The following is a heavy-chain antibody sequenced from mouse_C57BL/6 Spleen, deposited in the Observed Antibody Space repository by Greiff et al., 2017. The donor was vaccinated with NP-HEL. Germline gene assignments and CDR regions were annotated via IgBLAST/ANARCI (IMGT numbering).Heavy chain of an antibody. CDR3: AREGLLRS. V-gene: IGHV1-19*01. CDR2: INPYNGGT. D-gene: IGHD2-3*01. CDR1: GYTFTDYY. Sequence: VQLKESGPVLVKPGASVKMSCKASGYTFTDYYMNWVKQSHGKSLEWIGVINPYNGGTSYNQKFKGKATLTVDKSSSTAYMELNSLTSEDSAVYYCAREGLLRSWGQGTTLTVSS. J-gene: IGHJ2*01.